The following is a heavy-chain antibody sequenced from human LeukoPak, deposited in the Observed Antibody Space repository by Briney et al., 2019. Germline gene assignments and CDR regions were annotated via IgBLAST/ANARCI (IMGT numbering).Heavy chain of an antibody. Sequence: GGSLRLSCAASGFSFSNAWMSWVRQAPGTGLEWVGRIKSKTDGGTSDYAAPVKGRFTISRDDSKNMLYLQMNSLKTEDTAVYYCATAPRYYYGSGSPSPRIDYWGQGTLVTVSS. D-gene: IGHD3-10*01. CDR2: IKSKTDGGTS. CDR1: GFSFSNAW. V-gene: IGHV3-15*01. CDR3: ATAPRYYYGSGSPSPRIDY. J-gene: IGHJ4*02.